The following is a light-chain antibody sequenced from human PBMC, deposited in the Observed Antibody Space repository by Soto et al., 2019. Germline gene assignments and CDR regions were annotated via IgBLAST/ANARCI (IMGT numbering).Light chain of an antibody. CDR2: EVS. J-gene: IGLJ3*02. CDR3: SSYTSSSALHWV. Sequence: QSVLTQPASVSGSPGQSITISCTGTSSDVGGYNYVSWYQQHPGKAPKFMIYEVSNRPSGVSNRFSGSKSGNTASLTISGLQAEDEADYYCSSYTSSSALHWVFGGGTKLTVL. CDR1: SSDVGGYNY. V-gene: IGLV2-14*01.